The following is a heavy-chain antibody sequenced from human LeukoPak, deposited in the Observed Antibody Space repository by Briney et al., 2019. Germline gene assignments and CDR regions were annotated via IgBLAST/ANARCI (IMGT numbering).Heavy chain of an antibody. CDR3: TNSIVVVVAATRAEYFQH. J-gene: IGHJ1*01. CDR2: IWYDGSNK. V-gene: IGHV3-33*06. Sequence: GRSLRLSCAASGFTFSSYGMHWVRQAPGKGLEWVPVIWYDGSNKYYADSVKGRFTISRDNSKNTLYLQMNSLRAEDTAVYYCTNSIVVVVAATRAEYFQHWGQGTLVTVSS. CDR1: GFTFSSYG. D-gene: IGHD2-15*01.